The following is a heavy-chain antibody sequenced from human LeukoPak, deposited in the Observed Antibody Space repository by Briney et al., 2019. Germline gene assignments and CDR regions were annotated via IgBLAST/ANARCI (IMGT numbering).Heavy chain of an antibody. D-gene: IGHD6-6*01. CDR1: GGSISSGDYS. J-gene: IGHJ4*02. CDR3: ARLCIAARLRYFDY. CDR2: IYYSGST. V-gene: IGHV4-39*01. Sequence: KSSETLSLTCAVSGGSISSGDYSWSWIRQPPGKGLEWIGSIYYSGSTYYNPSLKSRVTISVDTSKNQFSLKLSSVTAADTAVYYCARLCIAARLRYFDYWGQGTLVTVSP.